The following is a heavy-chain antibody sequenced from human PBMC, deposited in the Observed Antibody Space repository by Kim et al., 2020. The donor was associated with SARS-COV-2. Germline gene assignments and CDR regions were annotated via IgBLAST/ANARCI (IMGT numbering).Heavy chain of an antibody. CDR1: GFTFSSYA. CDR2: ISYDGSNK. Sequence: GGSLRLSCAASGFTFSSYAMHWVRQAPGKGLEWVAVISYDGSNKYYADSVKGRFTISRDNSKNTLYLQMNSLRAEDTAVYYCASPTVVVTPYNWFDPWGQGTLVTVSS. CDR3: ASPTVVVTPYNWFDP. D-gene: IGHD2-21*02. V-gene: IGHV3-30*04. J-gene: IGHJ5*02.